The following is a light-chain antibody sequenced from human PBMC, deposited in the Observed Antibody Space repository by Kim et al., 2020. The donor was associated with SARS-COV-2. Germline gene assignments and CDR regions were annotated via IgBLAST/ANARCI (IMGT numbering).Light chain of an antibody. J-gene: IGKJ1*01. CDR2: DAS. CDR1: QSINIW. Sequence: GDRVTITCRASQSINIWLAWYQQKPGKAPNLLFYDASNLESGVPSRFSGSGSGTQFTLTISSLQPDDFATYYCQEYKSDSWTFGQGTKVDIK. CDR3: QEYKSDSWT. V-gene: IGKV1-5*01.